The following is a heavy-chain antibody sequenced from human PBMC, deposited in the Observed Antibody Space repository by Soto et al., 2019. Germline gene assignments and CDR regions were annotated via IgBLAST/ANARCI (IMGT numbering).Heavy chain of an antibody. Sequence: ASVKVSCKASGYTFTGYYMHWVRQAPGQGLEWMGWINPNSGGTNYAQKFQGWVTMTRDTSISTAYMELSRLRSDDTAVYYCATSPGYSYDHYHDVMDVRGQGSSVIGSS. J-gene: IGHJ6*02. V-gene: IGHV1-2*04. CDR2: INPNSGGT. CDR1: GYTFTGYY. CDR3: ATSPGYSYDHYHDVMDV. D-gene: IGHD5-18*01.